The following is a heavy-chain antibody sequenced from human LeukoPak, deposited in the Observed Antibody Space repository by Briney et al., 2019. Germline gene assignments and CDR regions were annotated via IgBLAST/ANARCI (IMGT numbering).Heavy chain of an antibody. Sequence: GGSLRLSCAASGFTFSSYAMSWVRQAPGKGLEWVSAISGSGGSTYYADSVKGRFTISRDNSKNTLYVQMNSLRAEDTAVYYCAKDARYYYDSSGYYYGYWGQGTLVTVSS. CDR1: GFTFSSYA. V-gene: IGHV3-23*01. CDR2: ISGSGGST. J-gene: IGHJ4*02. CDR3: AKDARYYYDSSGYYYGY. D-gene: IGHD3-22*01.